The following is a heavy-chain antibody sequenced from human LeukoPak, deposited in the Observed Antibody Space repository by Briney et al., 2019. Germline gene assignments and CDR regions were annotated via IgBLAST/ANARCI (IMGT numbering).Heavy chain of an antibody. CDR3: AKGIHGGYYDSSGYYYFDY. CDR2: ISGSGGST. CDR1: GFTFSSYA. J-gene: IGHJ4*02. Sequence: GGSLRLSCAASGFTFSSYAMSWVRRAPGKGLEWVSAISGSGGSTYYADSVKGRFTISRDNSKNTLYLQMNSLRAEDTAVYYCAKGIHGGYYDSSGYYYFDYWGQGTLVTVSS. V-gene: IGHV3-23*01. D-gene: IGHD3-22*01.